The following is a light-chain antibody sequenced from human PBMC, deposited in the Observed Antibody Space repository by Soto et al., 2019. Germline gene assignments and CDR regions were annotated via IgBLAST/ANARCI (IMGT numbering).Light chain of an antibody. CDR1: QSFRGL. J-gene: IGKJ5*01. CDR3: QQRHMWPIT. CDR2: DAY. Sequence: EVVLTQSPVTLSLSPGERATLSCRARQSFRGLLAWYQQKPGQAPRLLIYDAYNRAPGIPPRFSGSGSGTDFTLTISSLEHEDSAVYYCQQRHMWPITFGQGTRLEIK. V-gene: IGKV3-11*01.